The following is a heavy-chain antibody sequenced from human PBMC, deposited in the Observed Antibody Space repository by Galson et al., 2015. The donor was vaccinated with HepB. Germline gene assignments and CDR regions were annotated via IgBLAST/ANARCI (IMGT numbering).Heavy chain of an antibody. D-gene: IGHD2-2*01. CDR3: AAARIAIVVVPAGGFAY. Sequence: SVKVSCKASGFTFTSSAVQWVRQARGQRLEWIGWIVVGSGNTNYAQKFQERVTITRDMSTSTAYMELSSLRSEDTAVYYCAAARIAIVVVPAGGFAYWGQGTLVTVSS. CDR1: GFTFTSSA. V-gene: IGHV1-58*01. J-gene: IGHJ4*02. CDR2: IVVGSGNT.